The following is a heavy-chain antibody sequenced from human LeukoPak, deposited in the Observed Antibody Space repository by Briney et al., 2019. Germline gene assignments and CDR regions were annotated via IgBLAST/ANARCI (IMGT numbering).Heavy chain of an antibody. CDR1: GFTFSSYS. D-gene: IGHD6-13*01. CDR2: ISSSSSYI. CDR3: ARDPGIAAAGTNNWFDP. V-gene: IGHV3-21*01. Sequence: GGSLRLSCAASGFTFSSYSMNWVRQASGKGLEWVTSISSSSSYIYYADSVKGRFTISRDNAKNSLYLQMNSLRAEDTAVYYCARDPGIAAAGTNNWFDPWGQGTLVTVSS. J-gene: IGHJ5*02.